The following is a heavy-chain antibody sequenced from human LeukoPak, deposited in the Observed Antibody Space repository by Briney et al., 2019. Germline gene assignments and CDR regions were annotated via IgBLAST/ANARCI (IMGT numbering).Heavy chain of an antibody. CDR2: INPNSGGT. J-gene: IGHJ4*02. Sequence: ASVKVSCKASGYTFTCYYMHWVRQAPGQGLEWMGWINPNSGGTNYAQKFQGRVTMTRDTSISTAYMELSRLRSDDTAVYYCARDLRITMVRGVIPLGYWGQGTLVTVSS. CDR1: GYTFTCYY. V-gene: IGHV1-2*02. CDR3: ARDLRITMVRGVIPLGY. D-gene: IGHD3-10*01.